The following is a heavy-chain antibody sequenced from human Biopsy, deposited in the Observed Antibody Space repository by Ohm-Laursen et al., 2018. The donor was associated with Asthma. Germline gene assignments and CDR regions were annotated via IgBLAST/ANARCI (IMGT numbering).Heavy chain of an antibody. CDR3: VKDIRLQLWGFDS. D-gene: IGHD6-13*01. J-gene: IGHJ4*02. CDR2: VSWNSGSI. Sequence: SLRLSCAASGFTFDDYAMHWVRQAPGKGLEWVSGVSWNSGSIDYADSVKGRFTISRDNAKNSLYLQMNSLRVADTALYYCVKDIRLQLWGFDSWGQGTLVTVSS. V-gene: IGHV3-9*01. CDR1: GFTFDDYA.